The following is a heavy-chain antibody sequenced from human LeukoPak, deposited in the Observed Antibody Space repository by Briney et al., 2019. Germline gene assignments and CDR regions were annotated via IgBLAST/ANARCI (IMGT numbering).Heavy chain of an antibody. V-gene: IGHV3-20*04. CDR2: INWNSGVT. Sequence: GGSLRLSCAASGFTFSSYGMHWVRQVPGRGLEWICGINWNSGVTGYADSVKGRFNISRDNAKNSLFLQMNSLRDEDTAFYYCARGDGPTVTADYFQNWGLGTLVTVS. D-gene: IGHD4-17*01. CDR1: GFTFSSYG. J-gene: IGHJ1*01. CDR3: ARGDGPTVTADYFQN.